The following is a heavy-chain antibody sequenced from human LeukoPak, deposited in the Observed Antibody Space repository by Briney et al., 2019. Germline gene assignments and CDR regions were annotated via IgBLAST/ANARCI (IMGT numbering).Heavy chain of an antibody. J-gene: IGHJ5*02. CDR1: GFTFSDYY. CDR3: ARGYCSGGSCYGGPYNWFDP. D-gene: IGHD2-15*01. Sequence: GGSLRLSCAASGFTFSDYYMSWIRQAPGKGLEWVSYISSSGSTIYYADSVKGRFTISRDNAKNSLYLQMNSLRAEDTAVYYCARGYCSGGSCYGGPYNWFDPWGQGTLVTVSS. CDR2: ISSSGSTI. V-gene: IGHV3-11*04.